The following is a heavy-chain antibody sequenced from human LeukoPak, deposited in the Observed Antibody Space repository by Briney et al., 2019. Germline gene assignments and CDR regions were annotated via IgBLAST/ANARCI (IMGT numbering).Heavy chain of an antibody. J-gene: IGHJ4*02. CDR3: AKDVLAVAVYYFDY. Sequence: GGSLRLSCAASGFTVSSNYMSWVRQAPGKGLEWVSVIYSGGSTYYADSVKGRFTISRDNSKDTLYLQMNSLRAEDTAIYYCAKDVLAVAVYYFDYWGQGTLVTVSS. CDR1: GFTVSSNY. V-gene: IGHV3-53*01. CDR2: IYSGGST. D-gene: IGHD6-19*01.